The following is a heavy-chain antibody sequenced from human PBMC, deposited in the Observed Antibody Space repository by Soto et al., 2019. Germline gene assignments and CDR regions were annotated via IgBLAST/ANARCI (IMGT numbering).Heavy chain of an antibody. CDR1: GYSFTSYW. CDR2: IDPSDSYT. CDR3: AGRPYDSSGYYSLAFDI. V-gene: IGHV5-10-1*01. J-gene: IGHJ3*02. Sequence: EVQLVQSGAEVKKPGESLRISCKGSGYSFTSYWISWVRQMPGKGLEWMGRIDPSDSYTNYSPSFQGHVTISADKSISTAYRQWSGLKALDTEMYSGAGRPYDSSGYYSLAFDIWGQGTMVTVSS. D-gene: IGHD3-22*01.